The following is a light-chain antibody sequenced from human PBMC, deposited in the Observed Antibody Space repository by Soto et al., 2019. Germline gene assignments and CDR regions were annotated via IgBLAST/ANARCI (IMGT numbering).Light chain of an antibody. V-gene: IGKV3-15*01. Sequence: ERVMTQSPATLSVSPGERATLSCRASQSVSSNLAWYQQKPGQAPRLHIYGASTRATGIPARFSSSGSGTEFPLTISSLQSEDFAVYYCQQYNNWPLTFGGGTKVDIK. CDR3: QQYNNWPLT. CDR2: GAS. J-gene: IGKJ4*01. CDR1: QSVSSN.